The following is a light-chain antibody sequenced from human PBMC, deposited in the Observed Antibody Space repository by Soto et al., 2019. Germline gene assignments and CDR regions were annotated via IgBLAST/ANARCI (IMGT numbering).Light chain of an antibody. CDR2: DTS. V-gene: IGKV3-15*01. Sequence: QYHAPLSVSQRDGVTLSSRASQGIGDTLAWSQHKPGQTPRLLIYDTSTRATGVPARFSGSRSGPEFTLTISSLQAEAVAVYYCQQYYSTPQTFGQGTKVDI. J-gene: IGKJ1*01. CDR3: QQYYSTPQT. CDR1: QGIGDT.